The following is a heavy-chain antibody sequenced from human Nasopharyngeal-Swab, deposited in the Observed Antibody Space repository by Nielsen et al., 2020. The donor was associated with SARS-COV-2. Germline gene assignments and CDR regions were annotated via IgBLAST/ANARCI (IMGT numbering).Heavy chain of an antibody. V-gene: IGHV3-33*01. J-gene: IGHJ4*02. CDR2: IWYDGSNK. CDR3: ARDKERAGYSSGWYGL. D-gene: IGHD6-19*01. CDR1: GFTFSSHG. Sequence: GGSLRLSCAASGFTFSSHGMHWARQAPGKGLEWVAVIWYDGSNKYYADSVKGRFTISRDNSKNTLYLQMNSLRAEDTAVYYCARDKERAGYSSGWYGLGGQGTLVTVSS.